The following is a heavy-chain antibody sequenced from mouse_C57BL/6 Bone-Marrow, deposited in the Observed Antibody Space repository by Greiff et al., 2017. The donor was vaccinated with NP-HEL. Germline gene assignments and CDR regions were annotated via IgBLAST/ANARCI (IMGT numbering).Heavy chain of an antibody. CDR3: EREATVVEGYFDY. CDR1: GYTFTSYW. D-gene: IGHD1-1*01. Sequence: QVQLQQPGAELVKPGASVKMSCKASGYTFTSYWITWVKQRPGQGLEWIGDIYPGSGGTNYNEKFTSKATLTVDTSSSTAYMQLSSLTAEDSAVYYCEREATVVEGYFDYWGQGTTLTVSS. J-gene: IGHJ2*01. V-gene: IGHV1-55*01. CDR2: IYPGSGGT.